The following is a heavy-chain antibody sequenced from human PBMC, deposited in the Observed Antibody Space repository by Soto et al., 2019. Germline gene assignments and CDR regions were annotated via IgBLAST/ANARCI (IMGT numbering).Heavy chain of an antibody. CDR3: AADATAWQQMVPSDY. CDR2: IAVGSGYT. D-gene: IGHD2-8*01. Sequence: GXSXKVSCKASGFTXTSSAFQWVRQARGQRLEWIGWIAVGSGYTNYAQRFQDMFTLTSDMSTATIYIELSRLTSEDTAIHYCAADATAWQQMVPSDYWGQGTLVTVSS. V-gene: IGHV1-58*01. CDR1: GFTXTSSA. J-gene: IGHJ4*02.